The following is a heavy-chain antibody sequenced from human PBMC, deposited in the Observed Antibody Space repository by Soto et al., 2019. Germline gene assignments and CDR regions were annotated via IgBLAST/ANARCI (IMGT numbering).Heavy chain of an antibody. J-gene: IGHJ4*02. V-gene: IGHV3-72*01. CDR3: TRGGGSSSWHSY. Sequence: EVQLVESGGGLVQPGGSLRLSCAASGFTFSEYYMDWVRQAAGKGLEWVGRTRNKANSYSTEYAASVQGRFTISRDDSKQLLYLQMNSLKTDDTAMYYCTRGGGSSSWHSYWGQGTLVTVSS. CDR1: GFTFSEYY. CDR2: TRNKANSYST. D-gene: IGHD6-13*01.